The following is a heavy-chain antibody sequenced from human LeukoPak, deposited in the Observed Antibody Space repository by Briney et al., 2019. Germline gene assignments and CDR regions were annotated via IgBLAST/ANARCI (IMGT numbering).Heavy chain of an antibody. V-gene: IGHV3-33*01. CDR1: GFTFSSYG. Sequence: GRSLRLSCAASGFTFSSYGMHWVRQAPGKGLEWVAVIWYDGSNKYYADSVKGRFTISRDNSKNTLYLQMNSLRAEDTAVYYCARGRFTMVRGAPDYWGQGTLVTVSS. CDR2: IWYDGSNK. CDR3: ARGRFTMVRGAPDY. J-gene: IGHJ4*02. D-gene: IGHD3-10*01.